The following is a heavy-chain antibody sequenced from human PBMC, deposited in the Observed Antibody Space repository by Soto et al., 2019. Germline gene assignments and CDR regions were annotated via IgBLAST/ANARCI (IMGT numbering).Heavy chain of an antibody. CDR3: ERDKDRLQLGGNYYFILDV. D-gene: IGHD1-1*01. Sequence: QVQLVQSGAEVKKPGSSVKVSCKASGGTFRTSAISWVRQAPGQGLEWVGGIMPVFRRPKYAQNFQDRVTITAGESTSTDYMELNSLRSDDTAVYYCERDKDRLQLGGNYYFILDVWGQGTAVTVSS. V-gene: IGHV1-69*12. CDR1: GGTFRTSA. J-gene: IGHJ6*02. CDR2: IMPVFRRP.